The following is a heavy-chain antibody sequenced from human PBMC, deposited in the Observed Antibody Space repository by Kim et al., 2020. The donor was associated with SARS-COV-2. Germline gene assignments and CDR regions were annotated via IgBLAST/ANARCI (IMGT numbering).Heavy chain of an antibody. CDR1: GYTFTSYY. Sequence: ASVKVSCKASGYTFTSYYMHWVRQAPGQGLEWMGIINPSGGSTSYAQKFQGRVTMTRDTSTSTVYMELSSLRSADTAGYYCVRGIREIDYYDRSGHLPTGGMDTWGQGTTVTVSS. V-gene: IGHV1-46*01. CDR3: VRGIREIDYYDRSGHLPTGGMDT. D-gene: IGHD3-22*01. J-gene: IGHJ6*02. CDR2: INPSGGST.